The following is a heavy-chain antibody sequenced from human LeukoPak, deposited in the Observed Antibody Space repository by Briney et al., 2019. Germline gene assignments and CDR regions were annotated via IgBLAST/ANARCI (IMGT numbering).Heavy chain of an antibody. CDR3: ASAYTYVRLGDH. D-gene: IGHD3-16*01. Sequence: GGSLRLSCAGSGWSFSNYWRHWVRQAPGKGLVWVARTNLHGTAVDYADSVKGRFTISRDNAKNTLFLQMNSLRAEDTAIYYCASAYTYVRLGDHWGQGTLVTVSS. CDR1: GWSFSNYW. J-gene: IGHJ4*02. CDR2: TNLHGTAV. V-gene: IGHV3-74*01.